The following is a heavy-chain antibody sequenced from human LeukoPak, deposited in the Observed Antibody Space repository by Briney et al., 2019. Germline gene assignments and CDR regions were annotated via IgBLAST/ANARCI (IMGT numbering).Heavy chain of an antibody. CDR2: INSGGSST. CDR3: ARGTGKYGDWDY. Sequence: GGSLRLSCAASGFTFSSYWMHWVRQAPGKGLVWVSRINSGGSSTNYADSVKGRFTISRDNAKNTLYLQMNSLRAEDTAVYYCARGTGKYGDWDYWGQGILVTVSS. CDR1: GFTFSSYW. D-gene: IGHD4-17*01. V-gene: IGHV3-74*01. J-gene: IGHJ4*02.